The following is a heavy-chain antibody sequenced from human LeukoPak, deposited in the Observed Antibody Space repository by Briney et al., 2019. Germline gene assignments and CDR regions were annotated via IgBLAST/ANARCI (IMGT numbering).Heavy chain of an antibody. V-gene: IGHV4-38-2*01. CDR2: IYHSGST. J-gene: IGHJ4*02. CDR3: ARDNYYDTSGLDY. Sequence: NPSETLSLTCAVSGYSISSGYYWGWIRQPPGKGLEWIGSIYHSGSTYYNPSLNSRVTISLDTSKNQFSLKLSSVNAAGTAVYYCARDNYYDTSGLDYWGQGTLVTVSS. D-gene: IGHD3-22*01. CDR1: GYSISSGYY.